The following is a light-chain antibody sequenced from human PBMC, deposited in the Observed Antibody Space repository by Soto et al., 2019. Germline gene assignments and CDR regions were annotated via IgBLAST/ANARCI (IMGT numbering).Light chain of an antibody. CDR2: EVT. CDR3: CSYANSNTLL. Sequence: QSALTQPASVSGSPGQSITISCTGTSSDVGSYDLVSWYQQHPGTAPKLIIYEVTKRPSGVSNRFSGSKSGNTASLTISGLQAEDDSDYYCCSYANSNTLLFGGGTKLPS. V-gene: IGLV2-23*02. CDR1: SSDVGSYDL. J-gene: IGLJ2*01.